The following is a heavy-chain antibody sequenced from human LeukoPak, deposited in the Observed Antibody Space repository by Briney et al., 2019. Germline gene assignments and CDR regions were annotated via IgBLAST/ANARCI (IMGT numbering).Heavy chain of an antibody. D-gene: IGHD2-2*01. V-gene: IGHV3-30*04. CDR1: GFTFSSYA. J-gene: IGHJ6*04. Sequence: GGSLRLSCAASGFTFSSYAMHWVRQAPGKGLEWVALISYDGSNKYHADSVKGRFTISRDNAKNSLYLQMNSLRAEDTAVYYCARDPSEDIVVVPAVDVWGKGTTVTVSS. CDR2: ISYDGSNK. CDR3: ARDPSEDIVVVPAVDV.